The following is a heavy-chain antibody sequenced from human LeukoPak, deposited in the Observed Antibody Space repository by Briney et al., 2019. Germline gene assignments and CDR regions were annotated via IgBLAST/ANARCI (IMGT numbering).Heavy chain of an antibody. CDR3: AREGSSSWYRALAY. D-gene: IGHD6-13*01. J-gene: IGHJ4*02. Sequence: SETLSLTCTVSGGSISSYYWSWIRQPPGKGLEWIGYIYYSGSANYNPSLKSRVTISVDTSKNQFSLKLSSVTAADTAVYYCAREGSSSWYRALAYWGEGTLVTVYS. V-gene: IGHV4-59*01. CDR1: GGSISSYY. CDR2: IYYSGSA.